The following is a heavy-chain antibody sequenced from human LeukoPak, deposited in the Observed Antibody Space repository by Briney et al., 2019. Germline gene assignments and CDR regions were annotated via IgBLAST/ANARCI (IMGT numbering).Heavy chain of an antibody. CDR2: INPNSGGT. J-gene: IGHJ5*02. V-gene: IGHV1-2*02. CDR3: ARGVPTGMSGYDYSWFDP. D-gene: IGHD5-12*01. Sequence: GASVKVSCKASGYTFTGYYMHWVRQAPGQGLEWMGWINPNSGGTNYAQKFQGRVTMTRDTSISTAYMELSRLRSDDTAVYYCARGVPTGMSGYDYSWFDPRGQGTLVTVSS. CDR1: GYTFTGYY.